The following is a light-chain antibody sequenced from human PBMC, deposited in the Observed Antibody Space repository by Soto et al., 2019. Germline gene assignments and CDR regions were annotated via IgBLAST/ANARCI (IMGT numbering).Light chain of an antibody. J-gene: IGLJ2*01. V-gene: IGLV2-14*01. CDR1: SSDVGGYIY. CDR3: ISYTSSATVI. Sequence: QSALTQPASVSGSPGQSITISCTGTSSDVGGYIYVSWYQHHAGNAPKLMIYEVSNRPSGVSNRFSGSKSGNTASLTISGLQDEDEAEYYCISYTSSATVIFGGGIKVTVL. CDR2: EVS.